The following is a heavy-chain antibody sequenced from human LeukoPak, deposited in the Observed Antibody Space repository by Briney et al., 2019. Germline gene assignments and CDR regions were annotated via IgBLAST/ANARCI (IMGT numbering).Heavy chain of an antibody. CDR2: INHSGST. D-gene: IGHD3-10*01. CDR1: GGSTSSYY. Sequence: SETLSLTCTVSGGSTSSYYWSWIRQPPGKGLEWIGEINHSGSTNYNPSLKSRVTISVDTSKNQFSLKLSSVTATDTAVYYCASLGSRPGYYGSDYYYMDVWGKGTTVTVSS. V-gene: IGHV4-34*01. CDR3: ASLGSRPGYYGSDYYYMDV. J-gene: IGHJ6*03.